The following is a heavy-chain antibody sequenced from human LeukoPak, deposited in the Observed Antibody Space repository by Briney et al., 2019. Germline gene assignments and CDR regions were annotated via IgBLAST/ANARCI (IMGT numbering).Heavy chain of an antibody. CDR1: GFTFSSYA. Sequence: PGGSLRLSCAASGFTFSSYAMSWVRQAPGKGLEWISAISGSGGSLYYADSVKGRFTISRDTSKNTLYLQMNSLRVEDTAVYYCAGGIGGVISPHIGIDYWGQGTVVTVSS. V-gene: IGHV3-23*01. CDR3: AGGIGGVISPHIGIDY. D-gene: IGHD3-16*02. J-gene: IGHJ4*02. CDR2: ISGSGGSL.